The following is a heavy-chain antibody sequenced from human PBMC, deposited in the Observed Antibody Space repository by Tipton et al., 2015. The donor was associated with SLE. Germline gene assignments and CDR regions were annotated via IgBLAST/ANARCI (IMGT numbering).Heavy chain of an antibody. V-gene: IGHV4-31*03. D-gene: IGHD3-22*01. J-gene: IGHJ3*02. CDR3: AREVYYYDSSGYYYGAFDI. Sequence: TLSLTCTVSGGSISSGGYYWSWIRQHPGKGLEWIGYIYYSGSTYYNPSLKSRVTISVDTSKNQFSLKLSSVTAADTAVYYCAREVYYYDSSGYYYGAFDIWGQGTMVTVSS. CDR2: IYYSGST. CDR1: GGSISSGGYY.